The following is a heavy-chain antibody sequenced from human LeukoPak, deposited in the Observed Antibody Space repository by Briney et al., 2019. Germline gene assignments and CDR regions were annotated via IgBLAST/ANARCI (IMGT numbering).Heavy chain of an antibody. Sequence: SVKVSCKASGGTFSSYAISWVRQAPGQGLEWMGGIIPIFGTAKYAQKFQGRVTITADESTSTAYMELSSLRSEDTAVYYCARVAKDSSGYYPDEYFDYWGQGTLVTVSS. V-gene: IGHV1-69*01. J-gene: IGHJ4*02. CDR2: IIPIFGTA. CDR1: GGTFSSYA. D-gene: IGHD3-22*01. CDR3: ARVAKDSSGYYPDEYFDY.